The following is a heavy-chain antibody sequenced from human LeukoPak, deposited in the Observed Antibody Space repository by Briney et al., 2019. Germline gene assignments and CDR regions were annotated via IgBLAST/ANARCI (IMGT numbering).Heavy chain of an antibody. CDR1: GGSISGHY. Sequence: SETLSLTCTVSGGSISGHYWTWIRQPAGRGLEWIGRIYSSGSTYYNPSLMSRVTISLDTSNSQFSLRVTSVTAADTAVYYCARGKEMTAVAGYYSFDYWGQGTLVSVSS. V-gene: IGHV4-4*07. CDR3: ARGKEMTAVAGYYSFDY. D-gene: IGHD6-19*01. J-gene: IGHJ4*02. CDR2: IYSSGST.